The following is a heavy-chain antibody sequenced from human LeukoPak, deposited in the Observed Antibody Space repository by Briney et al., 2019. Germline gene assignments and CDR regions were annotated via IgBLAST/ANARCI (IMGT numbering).Heavy chain of an antibody. D-gene: IGHD3-22*01. J-gene: IGHJ4*02. CDR2: IYYSGST. V-gene: IGHV4-59*01. Sequence: SETLSLTCTVSGGSISSYYWSWIRQPPGKGLEWIGYIYYSGSTNYNPSLKSRVTISVDTSKNQFSLKLSSVTAADTAVYYCASSYYYDSSDLDYWGQGTLVTVSS. CDR1: GGSISSYY. CDR3: ASSYYYDSSDLDY.